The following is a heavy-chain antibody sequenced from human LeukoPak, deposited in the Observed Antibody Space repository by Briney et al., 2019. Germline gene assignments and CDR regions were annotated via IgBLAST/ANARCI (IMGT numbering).Heavy chain of an antibody. CDR3: ARVAGDYGGNSRHLAHFDY. Sequence: SETLSLTCAVSGGSITSSNWWTWVRQPPGKGLEWIGYIYYSGSTYYNPSLKSRVTISVDTSKNQFSLKLSSVTAADTAVYYCARVAGDYGGNSRHLAHFDYWGQGTLVTVSS. D-gene: IGHD4-23*01. J-gene: IGHJ4*02. CDR1: GGSITSSNW. CDR2: IYYSGST. V-gene: IGHV4-4*02.